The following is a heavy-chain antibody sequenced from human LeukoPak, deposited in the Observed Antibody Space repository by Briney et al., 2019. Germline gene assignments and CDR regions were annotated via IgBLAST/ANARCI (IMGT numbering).Heavy chain of an antibody. CDR3: ARGRSGDCSGGSCYARDYYYYMDV. V-gene: IGHV1-24*01. J-gene: IGHJ6*03. Sequence: GASVKVSCKASGYTLTELSMHWVRQAPGKGLEWMGGFDPEDGETIYAQKFQGRVTMTEDTSTDTAYMELSSLRSEDTAVYYCARGRSGDCSGGSCYARDYYYYMDVWGKGTTVTVSS. D-gene: IGHD2-15*01. CDR2: FDPEDGET. CDR1: GYTLTELS.